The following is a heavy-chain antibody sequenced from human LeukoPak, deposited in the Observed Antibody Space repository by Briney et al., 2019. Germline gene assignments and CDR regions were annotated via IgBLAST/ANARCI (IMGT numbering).Heavy chain of an antibody. V-gene: IGHV4-39*01. CDR3: ARVILAARQYWFDP. D-gene: IGHD6-6*01. J-gene: IGHJ5*02. Sequence: SETLSLTCTVSGGSISSSIYYWGWIRQPPGKGLEWIGSIYYSGSTYYNPSLNSRVTISVDTSKNQFSLKLSSVTAADTAVYYCARVILAARQYWFDPWGQGTLVTVSS. CDR2: IYYSGST. CDR1: GGSISSSIYY.